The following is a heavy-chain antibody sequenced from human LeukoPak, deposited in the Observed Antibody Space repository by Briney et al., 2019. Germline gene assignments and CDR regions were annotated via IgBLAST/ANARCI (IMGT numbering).Heavy chain of an antibody. Sequence: SETLSLTCTVSGGSISSYYWSWIRQPPGKGLEWIGYIYYSGSTNYNPSLKSRVTISVDTSKNQFSLKLSSVTAADTAVYYCARRLAAAGTRCYYGMDVWGQGTTVTVSS. V-gene: IGHV4-59*08. CDR3: ARRLAAAGTRCYYGMDV. D-gene: IGHD6-13*01. CDR1: GGSISSYY. CDR2: IYYSGST. J-gene: IGHJ6*02.